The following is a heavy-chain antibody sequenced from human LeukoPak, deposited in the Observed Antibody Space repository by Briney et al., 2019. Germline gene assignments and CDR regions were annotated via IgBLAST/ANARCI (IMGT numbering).Heavy chain of an antibody. Sequence: GGSLRLSCAASGFTFSTYWMHWVRHAPGKGLVWVSRINSDGSDTTYADSVKGRFTISRDNAKNTLYLQMNSLRAEDTAVYCCARGVSPLNYYFDYWGQGTLVTVSS. CDR1: GFTFSTYW. J-gene: IGHJ4*02. CDR2: INSDGSDT. V-gene: IGHV3-74*01. CDR3: ARGVSPLNYYFDY. D-gene: IGHD6-13*01.